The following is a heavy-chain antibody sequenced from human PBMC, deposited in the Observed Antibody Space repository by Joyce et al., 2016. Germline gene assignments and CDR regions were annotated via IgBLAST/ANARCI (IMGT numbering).Heavy chain of an antibody. CDR1: GYTFSTYG. CDR2: FNPNTGAP. CDR3: ARNAYGDYLGPSI. J-gene: IGHJ3*02. Sequence: VQLVQSGSELKKPGASVKVSCKGSGYTFSTYGINWVRKAPRQGLEWMGWFNPNTGAPSYAQSFTGRFVFSLDTSFRTTFLHISSLKPEDTAVYYCARNAYGDYLGPSIWGQGTMVTVSS. V-gene: IGHV7-4-1*02. D-gene: IGHD4-17*01.